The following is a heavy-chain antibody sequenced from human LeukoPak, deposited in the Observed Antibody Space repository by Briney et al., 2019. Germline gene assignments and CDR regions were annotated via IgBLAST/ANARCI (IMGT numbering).Heavy chain of an antibody. CDR2: ISGSGGST. V-gene: IGHV3-23*01. CDR1: GFTFSNYA. Sequence: GGSLRLSCAASGFTFSNYAMSWVRQAPGKGLEWVSGISGSGGSTYFEDSVRGRFTVSRDNSKNTLHLQMSSVRVDDTAVYYCAKTRSSYSGSPDAFDVWGQGTVVTVSS. CDR3: AKTRSSYSGSPDAFDV. J-gene: IGHJ3*01. D-gene: IGHD1-26*01.